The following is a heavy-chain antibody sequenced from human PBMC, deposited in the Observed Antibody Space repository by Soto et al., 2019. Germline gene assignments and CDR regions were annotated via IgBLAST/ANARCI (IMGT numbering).Heavy chain of an antibody. CDR2: ISGSGGST. D-gene: IGHD2-2*01. V-gene: IGHV3-23*01. CDR3: AKGRGYCSSTSCYVGSDY. Sequence: EVQLLESGGGLVQPGGSLRLSCAASGFTFSSYAMSWVRQAPGKGLEWVSAISGSGGSTYYADSVKGRFTISRDNSKNTLSRQMNSLRAEDTDVYYCAKGRGYCSSTSCYVGSDYWGQGTLVTVSS. CDR1: GFTFSSYA. J-gene: IGHJ4*02.